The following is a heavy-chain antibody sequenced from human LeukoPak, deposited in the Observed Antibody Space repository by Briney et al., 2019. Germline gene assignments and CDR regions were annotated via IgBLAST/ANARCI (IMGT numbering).Heavy chain of an antibody. V-gene: IGHV4-59*08. Sequence: PSETLSLTCTVSGGSISRYYWSWIRQPPGKGLEWIGYIYYSGSTNYNPSLKSRVTISVDTSKNQFSLKLSSVTAADTAVYYCARLPPEYCSSTSCFDDYWGQGTLVTVSS. CDR3: ARLPPEYCSSTSCFDDY. D-gene: IGHD2-2*01. J-gene: IGHJ4*02. CDR1: GGSISRYY. CDR2: IYYSGST.